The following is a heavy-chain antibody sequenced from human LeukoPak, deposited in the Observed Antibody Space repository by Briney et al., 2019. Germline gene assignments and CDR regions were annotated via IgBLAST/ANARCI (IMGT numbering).Heavy chain of an antibody. CDR3: ATGPWEPDRNFDY. J-gene: IGHJ4*02. V-gene: IGHV1-24*01. Sequence: ASVKVSCKVSGYTLTELSMHWVRQAPGKGLGWMGGFDPEDGETIYAQKFQGRVTMTEDTSTDTAYMELSSLRSEDTAVYYCATGPWEPDRNFDYWGQGTLVTVSS. CDR1: GYTLTELS. CDR2: FDPEDGET. D-gene: IGHD1-26*01.